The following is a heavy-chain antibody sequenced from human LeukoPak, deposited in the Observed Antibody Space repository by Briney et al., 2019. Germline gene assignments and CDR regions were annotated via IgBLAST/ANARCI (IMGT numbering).Heavy chain of an antibody. CDR3: ARGPRFAIRMIVVVTKGHFDY. V-gene: IGHV3-11*04. D-gene: IGHD3-22*01. CDR2: ISSSGSTM. CDR1: GFTFSDYY. J-gene: IGHJ4*02. Sequence: PGGSLRLSCAASGFTFSDYYMSWIRQAPGKGLEWVSYISSSGSTMYYADSVKGRFTISRDNAKNSLYLQMNSLRAEDTAVYYCARGPRFAIRMIVVVTKGHFDYWGQGTLVTVSS.